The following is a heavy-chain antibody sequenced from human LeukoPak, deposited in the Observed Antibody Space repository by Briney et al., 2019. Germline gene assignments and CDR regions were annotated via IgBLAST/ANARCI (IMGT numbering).Heavy chain of an antibody. CDR2: INHSGSS. Sequence: SETLSLTCAVYGGSFSDYYWSWIRQPPGKGLEWIGEINHSGSSNNHPSLKSRVTISVDTSKNQFSLRLNSVTAADTAVYYCARLYLPATRFDYWGQGTLVTVSS. V-gene: IGHV4-34*01. J-gene: IGHJ4*02. CDR1: GGSFSDYY. D-gene: IGHD5-24*01. CDR3: ARLYLPATRFDY.